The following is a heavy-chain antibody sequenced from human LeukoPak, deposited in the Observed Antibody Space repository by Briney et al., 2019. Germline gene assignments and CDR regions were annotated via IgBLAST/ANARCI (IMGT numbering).Heavy chain of an antibody. D-gene: IGHD5-18*01. J-gene: IGHJ6*03. Sequence: GGSLRLSCAASGFTFNNYAMTWVRQASGKGLEWVSGISGSGDSTYYADSVKGRFTLSRDNSKNTLYLQMNSLRAEDTAVYSCAKGIRGYAYYYMDVWGKGTTVTISS. V-gene: IGHV3-23*01. CDR2: ISGSGDST. CDR3: AKGIRGYAYYYMDV. CDR1: GFTFNNYA.